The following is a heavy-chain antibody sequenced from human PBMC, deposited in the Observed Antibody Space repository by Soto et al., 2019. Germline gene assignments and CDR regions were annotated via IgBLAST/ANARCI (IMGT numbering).Heavy chain of an antibody. CDR1: LFSLSTTGVG. CDR2: IYWDDDK. Sequence: QITLKESGPTLVNPTQTLTLTCTFSLFSLSTTGVGVGWIRQPPGKALEWLAVIYWDDDKRYSPTLKSRVTITKDTSNIQVVLTMTNVAPVDTDTYYCAHIGVTVDTVMVTAYFDYLGQGPLVTVSS. CDR3: AHIGVTVDTVMVTAYFDY. D-gene: IGHD5-18*01. V-gene: IGHV2-5*02. J-gene: IGHJ4*02.